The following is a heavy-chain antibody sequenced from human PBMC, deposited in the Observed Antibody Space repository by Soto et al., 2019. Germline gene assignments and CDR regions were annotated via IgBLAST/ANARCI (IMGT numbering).Heavy chain of an antibody. CDR2: IKEDGSAA. Sequence: PGGSLRLSCAASGFRFSDYSMSWVRQSPGRGLEWVANIKEDGSAARYADSARDRFLISRDNTKNSLYLQMTNLRAEETAIYYCVSDGDVCSGSDFVRHFKHWDRGTLVTVSS. CDR1: GFRFSDYS. V-gene: IGHV3-7*03. CDR3: VSDGDVCSGSDFVRHFKH. D-gene: IGHD5-12*01. J-gene: IGHJ1*01.